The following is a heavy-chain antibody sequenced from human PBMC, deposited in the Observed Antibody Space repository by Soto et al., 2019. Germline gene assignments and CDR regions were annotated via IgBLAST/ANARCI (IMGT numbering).Heavy chain of an antibody. CDR2: IYYSGST. D-gene: IGHD3-22*01. CDR3: ARRLGTNFDY. V-gene: IGHV4-59*08. J-gene: IGHJ4*02. CDR1: GGSISSYY. Sequence: SETLSLTCTVSGGSISSYYWSWIRQPPGKGLEWIGYIYYSGSTNYNPSLKSRVTISVDTSKNQFSLKLSSVTAADTAVYYCARRLGTNFDYWGQGTLVTVSS.